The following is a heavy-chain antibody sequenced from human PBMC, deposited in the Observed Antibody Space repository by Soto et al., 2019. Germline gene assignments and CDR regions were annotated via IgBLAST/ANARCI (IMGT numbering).Heavy chain of an antibody. CDR2: IYYNGNS. J-gene: IGHJ5*02. V-gene: IGHV4-30-4*01. CDR1: GGSISSGNYY. D-gene: IGHD3-22*01. Sequence: PWETLSLTCSVSGGSISSGNYYWCWIRQAPGKGLEWIGYIYYNGNSYYNPSLESRATMSLDTSKKQFSLKLSSVTAADTAVYYCARAPSTYYYGISGYYYNWFDPWGQGTLVTVSS. CDR3: ARAPSTYYYGISGYYYNWFDP.